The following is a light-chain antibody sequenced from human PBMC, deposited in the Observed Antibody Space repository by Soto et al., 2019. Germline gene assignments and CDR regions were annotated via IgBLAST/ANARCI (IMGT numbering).Light chain of an antibody. CDR3: QQYNTWPLT. CDR2: DAS. J-gene: IGKJ3*01. Sequence: ETVMTQSPATLSVSPGERPTLSCRASQSVSSNLAWYQQKPGQAPRLLIYDASTRATGIPARFSGSESGTEFTRTISSLQSEDFAVYYCQQYNTWPLTFGPGTKVDIK. CDR1: QSVSSN. V-gene: IGKV3-15*01.